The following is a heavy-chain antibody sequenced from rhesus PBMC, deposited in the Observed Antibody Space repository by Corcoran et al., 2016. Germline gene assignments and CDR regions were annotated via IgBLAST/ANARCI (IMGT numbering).Heavy chain of an antibody. CDR3: ASGTAGTSDY. V-gene: IGHV4-169*02. Sequence: QLQLQESGPGLVKPSETLSVTCAVSGGSISSSYWSWIRQAPGKGLEWIGYIYGSGSSTNYHPSLKSRVTLSVDTSKNQLSLKLSSVTAADTAVYYCASGTAGTSDYWGQGVLVTVSS. D-gene: IGHD1-1*01. CDR2: IYGSGSST. CDR1: GGSISSSY. J-gene: IGHJ4*01.